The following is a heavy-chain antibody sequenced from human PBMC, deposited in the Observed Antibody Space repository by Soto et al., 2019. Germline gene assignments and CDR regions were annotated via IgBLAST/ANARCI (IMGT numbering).Heavy chain of an antibody. J-gene: IGHJ4*02. D-gene: IGHD4-17*01. CDR2: INPNSGGT. CDR3: AREVGYGEYDFDY. V-gene: IGHV1-2*04. Sequence: QVQLVQSGAEVKKPGASVKVSCKASGYTFTGYYMHWVRQAPGQGLEWMGWINPNSGGTNYAQKFQGWVTMTRDTSISTAYMELSRLRSDDTAVYYCAREVGYGEYDFDYLVQGTLVTVSS. CDR1: GYTFTGYY.